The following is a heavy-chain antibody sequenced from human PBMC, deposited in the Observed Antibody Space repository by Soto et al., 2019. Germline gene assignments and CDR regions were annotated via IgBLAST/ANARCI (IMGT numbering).Heavy chain of an antibody. V-gene: IGHV3-23*01. J-gene: IGHJ6*02. Sequence: GGSLRLSCAASGFTFSSYAMSWVRLAPGKGLEWVSGITGSGAITYYTDSVKGRFTISRDNSKNTLYLQMHSLRAGDTAVYYCARDVWETTSMYYGLDVWGLGTTVTVSS. CDR2: ITGSGAIT. CDR3: ARDVWETTSMYYGLDV. D-gene: IGHD1-26*01. CDR1: GFTFSSYA.